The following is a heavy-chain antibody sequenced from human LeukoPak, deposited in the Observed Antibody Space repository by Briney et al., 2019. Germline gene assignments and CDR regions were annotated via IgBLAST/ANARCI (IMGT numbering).Heavy chain of an antibody. Sequence: GGSLRLSCAASGFTFDDYGMSWVRQAPGKGLEWVSGINWNGGSTGYADSVKGRFTISRDNSKNTLYLQMSSLRAEDTAVYYCAKGGSRFGYSYGSDFDYWGQGTLVTVSS. J-gene: IGHJ4*02. CDR3: AKGGSRFGYSYGSDFDY. CDR2: INWNGGST. V-gene: IGHV3-20*04. CDR1: GFTFDDYG. D-gene: IGHD5-18*01.